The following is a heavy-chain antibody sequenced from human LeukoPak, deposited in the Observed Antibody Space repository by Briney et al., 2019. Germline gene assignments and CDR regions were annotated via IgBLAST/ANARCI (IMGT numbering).Heavy chain of an antibody. CDR1: GISITSYY. CDR2: MFSSGSSGNT. D-gene: IGHD1-1*01. J-gene: IGHJ4*02. Sequence: SETLSLTCTVSGISITSYYWSWIRQPPGKGLEWIGRMFSSGSSGNTNYNPSLKSRVTISPNTSKIQFSLNVSSVTAADTAVYYCTRDNPGMTSTDTWGQGILVTVSS. CDR3: TRDNPGMTSTDT. V-gene: IGHV4-4*07.